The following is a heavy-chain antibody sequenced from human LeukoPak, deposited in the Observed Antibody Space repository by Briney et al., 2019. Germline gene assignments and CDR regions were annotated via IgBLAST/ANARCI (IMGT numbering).Heavy chain of an antibody. CDR3: ARAKVYYDSSGYYYYYMDV. CDR2: INPNSGGT. CDR1: GYTFTGYY. Sequence: GASVKVSCKASGYTFTGYYMHWVRQAPGQGLEWMGWINPNSGGTNYAQKFQGRVTMTRDTSISTAYMELSRLRSDDTAVYYCARAKVYYDSSGYYYYYMDVWGKGTTVTISS. J-gene: IGHJ6*03. D-gene: IGHD3-22*01. V-gene: IGHV1-2*02.